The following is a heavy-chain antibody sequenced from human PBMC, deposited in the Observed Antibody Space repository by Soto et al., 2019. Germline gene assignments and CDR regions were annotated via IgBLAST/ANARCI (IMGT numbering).Heavy chain of an antibody. CDR1: GGSIDGYN. J-gene: IGHJ6*02. CDR3: ASQGIGNIQGLVDM. Sequence: QVQLQESGPGLVKPSETLSLTCTVSGGSIDGYNCAWIRQPPGKALEWVGYVYYNGGSSYNPSLKSRAPLSMNTSQGQFPLQWRPGPSADTTVYYCASQGIGNIQGLVDMWGRGTTATVSS. D-gene: IGHD1-1*01. CDR2: VYYNGGS. V-gene: IGHV4-59*08.